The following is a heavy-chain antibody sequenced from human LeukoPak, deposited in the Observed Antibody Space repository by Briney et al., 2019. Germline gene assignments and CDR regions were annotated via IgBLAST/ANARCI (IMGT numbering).Heavy chain of an antibody. J-gene: IGHJ4*02. CDR2: ISSSSSTI. Sequence: GGSLRLSCAASGFTFSSYSMNWVRQAPGKGLEWVSYISSSSSTIYYADSVKGRFTISRDNSKNTLYLQMNSLRAEDTAVYYCAREGYSYGRTFDYWGQGTLVTVSS. CDR1: GFTFSSYS. CDR3: AREGYSYGRTFDY. V-gene: IGHV3-48*01. D-gene: IGHD5-18*01.